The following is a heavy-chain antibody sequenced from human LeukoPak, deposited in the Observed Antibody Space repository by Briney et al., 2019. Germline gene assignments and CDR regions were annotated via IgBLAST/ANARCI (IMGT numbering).Heavy chain of an antibody. J-gene: IGHJ3*02. CDR1: GYTFTGYY. V-gene: IGHV1-2*02. Sequence: ASVKVSCKASGYTFTGYYMHWVRQAPGQGFEWMGWINPNSGGTNYAQKFQGRVTMTRDTSISTAYMELSRLRSDDTAVYYCARVAPRSTYYYDSSGYSPGAFDIWGQGTMVTVSS. D-gene: IGHD3-22*01. CDR3: ARVAPRSTYYYDSSGYSPGAFDI. CDR2: INPNSGGT.